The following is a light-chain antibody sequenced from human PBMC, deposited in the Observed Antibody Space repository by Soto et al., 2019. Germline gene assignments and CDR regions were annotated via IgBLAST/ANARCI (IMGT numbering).Light chain of an antibody. V-gene: IGKV3-11*01. CDR2: DAS. CDR1: QAIGSY. Sequence: EIVLTQSPATLSLSPGQRATLSCGASQAIGSYLAWYQQKPGQAPRLLIYDASNRATGIPARFSGSGSGTDFTLTISSLEPEDFAVYYCQQRSNWLTFGGGTKVDIK. CDR3: QQRSNWLT. J-gene: IGKJ4*01.